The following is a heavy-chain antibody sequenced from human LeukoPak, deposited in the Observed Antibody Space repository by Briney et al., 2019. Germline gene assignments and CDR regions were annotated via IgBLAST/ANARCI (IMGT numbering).Heavy chain of an antibody. CDR1: GYTFTSYG. CDR2: IIPIFGTA. CDR3: ARVEVVRGVQEYYYYYIDV. D-gene: IGHD3-10*01. Sequence: ASVKVSCKASGYTFTSYGISWVRQAPGQGLEWMGGIIPIFGTANYAQEFQGRVTITADESTSTAYMELSSLRSEDTAVYYCARVEVVRGVQEYYYYYIDVWGKGTTVTISS. V-gene: IGHV1-69*13. J-gene: IGHJ6*03.